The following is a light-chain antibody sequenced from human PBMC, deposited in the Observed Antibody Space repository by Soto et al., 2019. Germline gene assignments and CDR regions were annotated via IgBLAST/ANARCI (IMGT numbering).Light chain of an antibody. CDR1: QSVSSS. Sequence: EIVMTQSPATLSVSPGDRATLSCRASQSVSSSLAWYQQIPGQAPRLLIYDASTRATGIPARFGGSRSGTELTLTISSLQSEDFAVYYCQQYNNWPPLTFGGGTKVELK. CDR2: DAS. CDR3: QQYNNWPPLT. V-gene: IGKV3-15*01. J-gene: IGKJ4*01.